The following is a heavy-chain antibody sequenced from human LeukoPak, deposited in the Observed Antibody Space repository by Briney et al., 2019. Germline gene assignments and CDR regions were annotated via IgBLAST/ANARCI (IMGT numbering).Heavy chain of an antibody. V-gene: IGHV3-64*01. Sequence: GGSLRLSCAASGFTFSSYAMHWVRQAPGKGLEYVSAISSNGGSTYYANSVKGRFTISRDNSKNTLYLQMGSLRAEDMAVYHCARVRQWELDYWGQGTLVTVSS. J-gene: IGHJ4*02. CDR3: ARVRQWELDY. CDR2: ISSNGGST. CDR1: GFTFSSYA. D-gene: IGHD1-26*01.